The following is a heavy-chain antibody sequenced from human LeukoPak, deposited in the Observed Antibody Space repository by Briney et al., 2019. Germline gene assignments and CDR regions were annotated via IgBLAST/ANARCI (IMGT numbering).Heavy chain of an antibody. CDR1: VGAFSDFQ. CDR2: LVLMFDVA. J-gene: IGHJ5*02. Sequence: SVRASAKATVGAFSDFQFSGGPRGPGQGRGRRGGLVLMFDVANYAQNVQGRVTITADESTNTVYMELSSLRAEDTAVYYCARAGLKDSSSWYARFDPWGQGTLVTVSS. V-gene: IGHV1-69*01. CDR3: ARAGLKDSSSWYARFDP. D-gene: IGHD6-13*01.